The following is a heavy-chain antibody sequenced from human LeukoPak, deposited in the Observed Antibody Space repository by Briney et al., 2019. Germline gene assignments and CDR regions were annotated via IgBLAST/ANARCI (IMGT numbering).Heavy chain of an antibody. J-gene: IGHJ4*02. CDR1: GFTFSSYG. V-gene: IGHV3-33*01. Sequence: GGSLRLSCAASGFTFSSYGMHWVRQAPGKGLEWVAVIWYDGSNKYYADSVKGRFTISRDNSKNTLYLQMNSLRAEDTAVYYCAREEVYSSSWYVDYWGQGTLVTVSS. D-gene: IGHD6-13*01. CDR2: IWYDGSNK. CDR3: AREEVYSSSWYVDY.